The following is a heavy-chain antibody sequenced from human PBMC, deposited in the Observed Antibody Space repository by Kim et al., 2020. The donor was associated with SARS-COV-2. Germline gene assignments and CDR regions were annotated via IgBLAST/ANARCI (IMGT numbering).Heavy chain of an antibody. CDR3: ARTYSYGPPPFYYYYYGMDV. Sequence: GGSLRLSCAASGFTFTNYAMHWVRQAPGKGLEWVAAISYEGSNKYYADSVKGRFTISRDNSKNTLYLQMSSLRAEDTAVYYCARTYSYGPPPFYYYYYGMDVWGQGTTVTVSS. V-gene: IGHV3-30*04. D-gene: IGHD5-18*01. J-gene: IGHJ6*02. CDR2: ISYEGSNK. CDR1: GFTFTNYA.